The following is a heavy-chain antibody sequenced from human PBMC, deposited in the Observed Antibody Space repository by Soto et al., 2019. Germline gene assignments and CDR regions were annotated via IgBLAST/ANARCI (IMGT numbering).Heavy chain of an antibody. CDR2: TRNKANSYTT. CDR1: GFTFSDHY. V-gene: IGHV3-72*01. J-gene: IGHJ6*02. D-gene: IGHD1-1*01. CDR3: ARGGYRNYGMDV. Sequence: PGGSLRLSCAASGFTFSDHYMDWVRQAPGKGLEWVGRTRNKANSYTTEYAASVKGRFTISRDDSKNSLYLQMNSLKTEDTAVYYCARGGYRNYGMDVWGQGTTVTVSS.